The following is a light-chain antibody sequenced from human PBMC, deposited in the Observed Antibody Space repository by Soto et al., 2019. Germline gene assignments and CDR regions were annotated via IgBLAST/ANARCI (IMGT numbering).Light chain of an antibody. CDR2: DAS. V-gene: IGKV3-11*01. CDR3: QQRSNWPGT. J-gene: IGKJ1*01. CDR1: QSVSSY. Sequence: EIVLTQSPATLSLSPGERATLSCRASQSVSSYLAWYQQKPGQAPRLLIYDASNRATGIPARFSGSGSGTDFTLTISSPEPEDFAVYYCQQRSNWPGTFGQGTKVDIK.